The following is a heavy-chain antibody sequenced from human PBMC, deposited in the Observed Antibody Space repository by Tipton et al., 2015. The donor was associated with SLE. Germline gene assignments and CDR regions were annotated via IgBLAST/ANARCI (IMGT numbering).Heavy chain of an antibody. V-gene: IGHV4-34*12. CDR1: GESFNGYF. J-gene: IGHJ4*02. Sequence: GLVKPSQTLSLTCAVYGESFNGYFWTWIRQPPGKGLEWIAEIIHSGVTNYNPSLRSRVTISVDMSKNQFSLTLTSVTAADTAVYYCVRDYYDGVGLCYFDDWGQGTLVTVSS. CDR3: VRDYYDGVGLCYFDD. CDR2: IIHSGVT. D-gene: IGHD3-22*01.